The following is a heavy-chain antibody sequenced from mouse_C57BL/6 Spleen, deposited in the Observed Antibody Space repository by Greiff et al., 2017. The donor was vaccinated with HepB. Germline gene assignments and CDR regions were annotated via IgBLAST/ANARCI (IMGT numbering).Heavy chain of an antibody. CDR3: ARSVTVYYFDY. V-gene: IGHV1-52*01. D-gene: IGHD2-5*01. CDR1: GYTFTSYW. J-gene: IGHJ2*01. CDR2: IDPSDSET. Sequence: QVQLQQPGAELVRPGSSVKLSCKASGYTFTSYWMHWVKQRPIQGLEWIGNIDPSDSETHYNQKFKDKATLTVDKSSSTAYMQLSSLTSEDSAVYYCARSVTVYYFDYWGQGTTLTVSS.